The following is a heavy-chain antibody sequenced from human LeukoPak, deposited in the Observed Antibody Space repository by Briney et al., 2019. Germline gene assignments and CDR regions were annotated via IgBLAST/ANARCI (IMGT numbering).Heavy chain of an antibody. CDR1: GGSISSSSYY. D-gene: IGHD2-15*01. Sequence: SETLSLTCTVSGGSISSSSYYWGWIRQPPGKGLEWIGSIYYSGSTCYNPSLKSRVTISVDTSKNQFSLKLSSVTAADTAVYYCARDGKLLGGDDYWGQGTLVTVSS. J-gene: IGHJ4*02. CDR3: ARDGKLLGGDDY. V-gene: IGHV4-39*07. CDR2: IYYSGST.